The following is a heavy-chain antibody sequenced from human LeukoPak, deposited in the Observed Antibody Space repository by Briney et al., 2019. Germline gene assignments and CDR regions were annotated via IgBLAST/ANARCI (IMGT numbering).Heavy chain of an antibody. J-gene: IGHJ4*02. Sequence: GGSLRLSCAASGYTFSSYWISWVRHAPGKGLEWVSGINWNGGSTGYADSVKGRFTISRDNAKNSLYLQMNSLRAEDTALYYCARDEGTCSSTSCYMFYWGQGTLVTVSS. CDR2: INWNGGST. V-gene: IGHV3-20*04. CDR1: GYTFSSYW. CDR3: ARDEGTCSSTSCYMFY. D-gene: IGHD2-2*02.